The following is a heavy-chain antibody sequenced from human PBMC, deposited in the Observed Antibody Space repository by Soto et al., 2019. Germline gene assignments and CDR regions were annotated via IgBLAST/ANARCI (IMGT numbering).Heavy chain of an antibody. Sequence: ASVKVSCKASGGTFSSYTISWVRQAPGQGLEWMGRIIPILGIANYAQKFQGRVTITADKSTSTAYMELSSLRSEDTAVYYCARDRDPYCTNGVCYTLDYWGQRTLVTVSS. CDR1: GGTFSSYT. CDR2: IIPILGIA. D-gene: IGHD2-8*01. J-gene: IGHJ4*02. CDR3: ARDRDPYCTNGVCYTLDY. V-gene: IGHV1-69*04.